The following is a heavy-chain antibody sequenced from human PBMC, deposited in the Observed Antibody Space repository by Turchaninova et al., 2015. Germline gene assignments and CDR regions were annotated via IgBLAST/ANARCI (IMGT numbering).Heavy chain of an antibody. D-gene: IGHD2-15*01. CDR3: ARDPNCSGGNCYFDY. CDR2: IDAKNGNT. J-gene: IGHJ4*02. V-gene: IGHV1-18*04. CDR1: GYTFSSYG. Sequence: QVQLVQSGAEVKNPGASVKVSCKASGYTFSSYGFRWGRQGPGQGPEWMAWIDAKNGNTHYAQNFQGRVTLTTETSTSTAYMDLRNLKSDDTAVYYCARDPNCSGGNCYFDYWGQGTRVTVSS.